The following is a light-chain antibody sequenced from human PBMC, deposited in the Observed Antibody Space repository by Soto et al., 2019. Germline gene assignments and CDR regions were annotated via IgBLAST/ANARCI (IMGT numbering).Light chain of an antibody. CDR3: QQYYSYPQVT. CDR1: QGISSY. CDR2: AAS. Sequence: ALRMTQSPSSLSASTGDRVTITCRASQGISSYLAWYQQKPGKAPKLLIYAASTLQSGVPSRFSGSGSGTDFTLTISCLQSEDFATYYCQQYYSYPQVTFGGGTKVEIK. V-gene: IGKV1-8*01. J-gene: IGKJ4*01.